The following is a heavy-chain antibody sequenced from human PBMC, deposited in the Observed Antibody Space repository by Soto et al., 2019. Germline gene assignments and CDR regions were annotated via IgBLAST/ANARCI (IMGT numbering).Heavy chain of an antibody. Sequence: SVKVSCKASGGTLSSYAIRWVRQAPGQGLEWMGGIIPVFGTANYAQKFQGRVTITADESTSTAYMELSSLRSEDTAVYYCARYSGRYSYNWFDPWGQGTLVTVSS. V-gene: IGHV1-69*13. CDR3: ARYSGRYSYNWFDP. CDR1: GGTLSSYA. D-gene: IGHD1-26*01. J-gene: IGHJ5*02. CDR2: IIPVFGTA.